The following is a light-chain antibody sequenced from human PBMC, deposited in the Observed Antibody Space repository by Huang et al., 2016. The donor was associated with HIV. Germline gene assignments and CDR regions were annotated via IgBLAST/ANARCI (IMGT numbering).Light chain of an antibody. V-gene: IGKV2-30*02. J-gene: IGKJ4*01. CDR1: QSLLHSDGNTY. CDR3: MLGTHWPRT. CDR2: KVS. Sequence: DVVMTQSPLSLPVTLGQPASISCRSSQSLLHSDGNTYLLWLQQRPGHSPRRLIYKVSNRDSGVPDRFGGSGSGFDFTLRISRVEPEDVGVCCCMLGTHWPRTFGGGTRVEIK.